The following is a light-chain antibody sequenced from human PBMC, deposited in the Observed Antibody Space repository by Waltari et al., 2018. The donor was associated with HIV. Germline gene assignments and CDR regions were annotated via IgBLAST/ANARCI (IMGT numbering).Light chain of an antibody. CDR3: CSYAGSYNWV. CDR1: SSAVGGYNY. CDR2: DVS. V-gene: IGLV2-11*01. Sequence: QSALTQPRSVSGSPGQSVTIPCTGTSSAVGGYNYVSWYQQHPGKATKLMIYDVSKRPSGVPDRFSGSKSGNTASLTISGLQAEDEADYYCCSYAGSYNWVFGGGTKLTVL. J-gene: IGLJ3*02.